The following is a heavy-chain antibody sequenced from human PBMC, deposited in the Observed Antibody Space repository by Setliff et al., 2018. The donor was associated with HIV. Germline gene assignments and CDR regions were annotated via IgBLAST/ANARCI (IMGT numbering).Heavy chain of an antibody. CDR1: GDSISSYY. V-gene: IGHV4-59*03. CDR3: AKGAGFYGDYTFDY. J-gene: IGHJ4*02. D-gene: IGHD4-17*01. CDR2: IYYSGST. Sequence: PSETLSLTCTVSGDSISSYYWSWIRQPPGKGLEWIGYIYYSGSTNYNPSLKSRVSISMDASKNKFSLKVTSVTSADTAVYYCAKGAGFYGDYTFDYWGQGNLVTVSS.